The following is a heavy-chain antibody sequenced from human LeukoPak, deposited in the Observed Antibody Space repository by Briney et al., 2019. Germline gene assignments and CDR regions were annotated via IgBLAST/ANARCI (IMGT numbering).Heavy chain of an antibody. J-gene: IGHJ4*02. V-gene: IGHV4/OR15-8*02. CDR2: ISLAGQT. D-gene: IGHD1-26*01. Sequence: PSETLSLTCGVSGGSISGTNWWSWVRQPPGQGLEWIGKISLAGQTNYNPSLNGRGTMSLDKFSNQLSLHLTSVTAADTATYFCSRESGPFCPFGYWGQGTLVIVSS. CDR1: GGSISGTNW. CDR3: SRESGPFCPFGY.